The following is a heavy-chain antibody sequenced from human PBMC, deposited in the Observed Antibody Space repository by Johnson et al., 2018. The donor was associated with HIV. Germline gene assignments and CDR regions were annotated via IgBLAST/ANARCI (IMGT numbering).Heavy chain of an antibody. CDR2: IYSGGST. D-gene: IGHD1-26*01. CDR3: ARMVGGEAFDI. CDR1: GFTVSGNY. J-gene: IGHJ3*02. Sequence: VQLVETGGGLMQPGGSLRLSCAASGFTVSGNYMNWVRQAPGKGLEWVSVIYSGGSTYHADSVKGRFTISRDNSKNTLYLQMNSLRAEDTAVYYCARMVGGEAFDIWGQGTMVTVSS. V-gene: IGHV3-53*05.